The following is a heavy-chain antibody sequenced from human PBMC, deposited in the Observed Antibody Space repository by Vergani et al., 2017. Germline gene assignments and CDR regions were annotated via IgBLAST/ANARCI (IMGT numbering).Heavy chain of an antibody. J-gene: IGHJ4*02. V-gene: IGHV4-39*07. D-gene: IGHD3-9*01. CDR2: IYRTGRT. CDR1: GTSISGSSDY. CDR3: ARRSGIVYDIFSGTQYFFDF. Sequence: QLQLQESGPGLLKPSETLSLTCSVSGTSISGSSDYWGWIRQPPGKGLEWIGSIYRTGRTHFNPSLKSRVTISVDTSNNHFSLRLNSLTAADTAVYYCARRSGIVYDIFSGTQYFFDFWGQGTLVTVSS.